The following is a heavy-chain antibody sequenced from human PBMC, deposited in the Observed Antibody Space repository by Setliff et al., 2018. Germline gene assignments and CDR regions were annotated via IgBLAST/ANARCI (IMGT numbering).Heavy chain of an antibody. Sequence: SVKVSCKASGGTFSSYAITWVRQAPGQGLEWMGWIIPTFGTANYAQKFQGRVTITADRTTYTAYLELNTLTFEDTAVYYCATTPKKVTGADYYNYYIDVWGKGTTVTVSS. CDR3: ATTPKKVTGADYYNYYIDV. CDR1: GGTFSSYA. D-gene: IGHD3-9*01. J-gene: IGHJ6*03. CDR2: IIPTFGTA. V-gene: IGHV1-69*06.